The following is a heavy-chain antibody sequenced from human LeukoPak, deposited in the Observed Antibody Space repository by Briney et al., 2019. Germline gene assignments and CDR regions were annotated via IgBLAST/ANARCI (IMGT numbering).Heavy chain of an antibody. Sequence: GGSLRLSCVASRFSFSNYGMHWVRQAPGKGLEWVTYIRYDGSNKYYADSVKGRFTISRDNSKNTLYLQMHSLRLEDTAVYYCARDPATVPDPSPDSWGQGTLVIVSS. CDR1: RFSFSNYG. D-gene: IGHD6-19*01. V-gene: IGHV3-30*02. CDR3: ARDPATVPDPSPDS. CDR2: IRYDGSNK. J-gene: IGHJ4*02.